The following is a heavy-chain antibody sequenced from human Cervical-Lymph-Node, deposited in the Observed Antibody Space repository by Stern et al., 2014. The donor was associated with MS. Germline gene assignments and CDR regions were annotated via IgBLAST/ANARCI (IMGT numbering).Heavy chain of an antibody. CDR3: ARDNDDNGMDV. CDR2: FIPLFGTT. J-gene: IGHJ6*02. V-gene: IGHV1-69*06. D-gene: IGHD1-1*01. Sequence: QLVQSGAEVKKPGSSVKVSCKASGDTFINYAISWGRQAPGPGIEWMGGFIPLFGTTHYAQRFQGRVMITADKSASTVYMELSSLRSEDTAIYYCARDNDDNGMDVWGQGTTVTVSS. CDR1: GDTFINYA.